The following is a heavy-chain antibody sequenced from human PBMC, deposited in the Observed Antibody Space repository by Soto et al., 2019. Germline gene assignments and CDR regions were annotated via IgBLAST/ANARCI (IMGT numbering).Heavy chain of an antibody. CDR3: TREYDFWNGGVRRNGFDP. V-gene: IGHV3-73*02. D-gene: IGHD3-3*01. CDR2: IRSKANDYAA. CDR1: GFTFTGSA. Sequence: VQLVESGGGLVQPGGSLKLSCAASGFTFTGSALHWVRQASGKGLEWVGRIRSKANDYAAEYAASGQGRFTISSDESKNTAYRRMNSLRTDDTAVYYCTREYDFWNGGVRRNGFDPWGQGTLVTVSS. J-gene: IGHJ5*02.